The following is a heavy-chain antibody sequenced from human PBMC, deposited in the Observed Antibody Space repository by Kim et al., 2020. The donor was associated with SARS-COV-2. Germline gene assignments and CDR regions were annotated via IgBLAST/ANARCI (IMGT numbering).Heavy chain of an antibody. V-gene: IGHV4-39*01. J-gene: IGHJ4*02. Sequence: SETLSLTCTVSGGSISSSSYYWGWIRQPPGKGLEWIGCIYYSGSTYYNPSLKSRVTISDDTSKNQFPLKLSSVTAADTAVYYCARHGITSLLWFGEGFDYWGQGTLVTVSS. CDR3: ARHGITSLLWFGEGFDY. CDR1: GGSISSSSYY. D-gene: IGHD3-10*01. CDR2: IYYSGST.